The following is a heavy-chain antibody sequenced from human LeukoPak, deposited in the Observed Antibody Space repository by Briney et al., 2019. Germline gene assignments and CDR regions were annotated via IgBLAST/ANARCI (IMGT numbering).Heavy chain of an antibody. CDR2: ISYDGSNK. Sequence: GRSLRLSCAASGFTFSSYAMHWVRQAPGKGLEWVAVISYDGSNKYYADSVKGRFTISRDNSKNTLYLQMNSLRAEDTAVYYCAKPYYGSGSYYLSYWGQGTLVTVSS. V-gene: IGHV3-30*04. J-gene: IGHJ4*02. CDR1: GFTFSSYA. CDR3: AKPYYGSGSYYLSY. D-gene: IGHD3-10*01.